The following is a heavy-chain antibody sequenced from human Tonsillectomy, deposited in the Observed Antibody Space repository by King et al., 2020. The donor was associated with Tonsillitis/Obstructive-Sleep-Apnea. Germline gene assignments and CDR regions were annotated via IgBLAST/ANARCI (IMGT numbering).Heavy chain of an antibody. CDR2: IYTGDSDT. CDR1: GYSFTSYW. Sequence: QLVESGAEVKKPGESLKISCKGSGYSFTSYWIGWVSQMHGKGMEWMGSIYTGDSDTRYSPSFQGQVTISADKSISTAYLQWSSLKASDTAMYYCARRSRTTVTQQFDYWGQGTLVTVSS. J-gene: IGHJ4*02. CDR3: ARRSRTTVTQQFDY. D-gene: IGHD4-17*01. V-gene: IGHV5-51*01.